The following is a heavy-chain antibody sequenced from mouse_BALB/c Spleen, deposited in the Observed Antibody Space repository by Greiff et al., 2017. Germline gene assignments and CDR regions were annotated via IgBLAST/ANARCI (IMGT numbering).Heavy chain of an antibody. CDR2: IRLKSDNYAT. CDR3: TGYRYGFAY. CDR1: GFTFSSYW. V-gene: IGHV6-6*02. D-gene: IGHD2-14*01. J-gene: IGHJ3*01. Sequence: EVHLVESGGGLVQPGGSMKLSCVASGFTFSSYWMSWVRQSPEKGLEWVAEIRLKSDNYATHYAESVKGKFTISRDDSKSRLYLQMNSLRAEDTGIYYCTGYRYGFAYWGQGTLVTVSA.